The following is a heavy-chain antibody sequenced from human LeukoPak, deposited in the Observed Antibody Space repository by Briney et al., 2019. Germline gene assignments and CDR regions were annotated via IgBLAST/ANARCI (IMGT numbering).Heavy chain of an antibody. CDR1: GFTFSSYA. D-gene: IGHD6-13*01. Sequence: GGSLRLSCAASGFTFSSYAMSWVRQAPGEGLEWVSGISGSGGNTHYADSVRGRFTISRDNSRNTVYLEMNSLRAEDTAIYYCAKVSWANYFDYWGQGTLVTVSS. CDR3: AKVSWANYFDY. V-gene: IGHV3-23*01. J-gene: IGHJ4*02. CDR2: ISGSGGNT.